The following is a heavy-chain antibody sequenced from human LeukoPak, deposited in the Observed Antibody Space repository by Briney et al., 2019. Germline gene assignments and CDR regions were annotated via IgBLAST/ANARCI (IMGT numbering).Heavy chain of an antibody. CDR3: ARVLEGSSGQHWYFDL. J-gene: IGHJ2*01. V-gene: IGHV4-34*01. Sequence: KPSETLSLTCAVYGGSFSGYYWSWIRQPPGKGLVWIGEINHSGSTNYNPSLKSRVTISVDTSKNQFSLRLSSVTAADTAVYYCARVLEGSSGQHWYFDLWGRGTLVTVSS. CDR2: INHSGST. D-gene: IGHD6-19*01. CDR1: GGSFSGYY.